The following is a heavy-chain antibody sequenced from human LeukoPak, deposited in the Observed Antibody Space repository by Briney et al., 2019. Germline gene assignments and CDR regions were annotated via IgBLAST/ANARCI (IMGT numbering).Heavy chain of an antibody. CDR2: INHSGST. CDR3: ASSSTVTTAFDI. Sequence: SETLSLTCAVYGGSFSGYYWSWLPQPPGKGLEWIGEINHSGSTNYNPSLKSRVTISVDTSKNQFSLKLSSVTAADTAVYYCASSSTVTTAFDIWGQGTMVTVSS. D-gene: IGHD4-17*01. CDR1: GGSFSGYY. J-gene: IGHJ3*02. V-gene: IGHV4-34*01.